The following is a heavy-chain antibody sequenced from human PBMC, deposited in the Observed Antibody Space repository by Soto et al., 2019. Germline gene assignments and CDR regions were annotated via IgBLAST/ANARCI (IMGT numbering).Heavy chain of an antibody. V-gene: IGHV4-59*12. CDR3: ARVGDPHYFDY. J-gene: IGHJ4*02. CDR2: IYYSGST. CDR1: GGSISSFY. Sequence: PSETLSLTCTVSGGSISSFYWSWIRQPPGKGLEWIGYIYYSGSTNYNPSLKSRVTISVDTSKNQFSLKLSSVTAADTAVYYCARVGDPHYFDYWGQGTLVTVSS.